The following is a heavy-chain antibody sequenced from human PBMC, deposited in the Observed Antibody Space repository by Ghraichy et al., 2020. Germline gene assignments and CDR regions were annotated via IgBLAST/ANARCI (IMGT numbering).Heavy chain of an antibody. CDR3: ATRYSSFDY. J-gene: IGHJ4*02. V-gene: IGHV1-46*01. D-gene: IGHD6-19*01. CDR1: GYPFTHYD. CDR2: ISPSDGST. Sequence: ASVKVSCKASGYPFTHYDLHWVRQAPGQRLEWMGLISPSDGSTDYAQKFQGRVTMTRDTSTSAVYMELSSLRSEDTAVFYCATRYSSFDYWGQGTLVTVSS.